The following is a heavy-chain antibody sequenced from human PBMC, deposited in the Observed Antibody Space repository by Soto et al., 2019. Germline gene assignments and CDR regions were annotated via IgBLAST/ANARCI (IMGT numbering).Heavy chain of an antibody. D-gene: IGHD5-18*01. CDR2: ISYDGSNK. Sequence: PGGSLGLSCAASGFTFSSYGMHWVRQAPGKGLEWVAVISYDGSNKYYADSVKGRFTISRDNSKNTLYLQMNSLRAEDTAVYYCAKDEGSIQLWLTVDYWGQGTLVTVSS. J-gene: IGHJ4*02. CDR1: GFTFSSYG. CDR3: AKDEGSIQLWLTVDY. V-gene: IGHV3-30*18.